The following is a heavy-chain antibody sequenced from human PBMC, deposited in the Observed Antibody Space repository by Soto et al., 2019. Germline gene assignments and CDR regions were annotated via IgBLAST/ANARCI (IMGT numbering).Heavy chain of an antibody. J-gene: IGHJ4*02. D-gene: IGHD6-19*01. CDR3: ARHSVFGIAVAGTLDY. CDR2: IYYSGST. CDR1: GGSISSYY. V-gene: IGHV4-59*08. Sequence: PSETLSLTCTVSGGSISSYYWSWIRQPPGKGLEWIGYIYYSGSTNYNPSLKSRVTISVDTSKNQFSLKLSSVTAADTAVYYCARHSVFGIAVAGTLDYWGQGTLVTVSS.